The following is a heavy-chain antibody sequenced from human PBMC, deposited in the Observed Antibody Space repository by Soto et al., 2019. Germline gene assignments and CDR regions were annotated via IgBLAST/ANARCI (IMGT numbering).Heavy chain of an antibody. J-gene: IGHJ5*02. Sequence: QVQLVQSGAEVKKPGASVKVSCKASGYTFSSYGISWVRQAPGQGPEWMGWISGYNGNTNYAQRVQGRVTMTTDTATRPAYMELRSLRSDDTAVYYCARDYYYGSGSYDYTWFDPWGQGTLVTVSS. CDR3: ARDYYYGSGSYDYTWFDP. D-gene: IGHD3-10*01. V-gene: IGHV1-18*01. CDR2: ISGYNGNT. CDR1: GYTFSSYG.